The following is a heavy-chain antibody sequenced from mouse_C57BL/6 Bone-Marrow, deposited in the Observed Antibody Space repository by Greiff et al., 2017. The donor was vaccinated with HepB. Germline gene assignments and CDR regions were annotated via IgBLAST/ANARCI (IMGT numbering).Heavy chain of an antibody. J-gene: IGHJ4*01. CDR1: GYTFTSYW. Sequence: QVQLQQPGTELVKPGASVKLSCKASGYTFTSYWMHWVKQRPGQGLEWIGNINPSNGGTNYNEKFKGKATLTVDTSSSTAYMELHSLTSEDSAVYFCARQFRPYAMDYWGQGTSVTVSS. CDR2: INPSNGGT. V-gene: IGHV1-53*01. CDR3: ARQFRPYAMDY.